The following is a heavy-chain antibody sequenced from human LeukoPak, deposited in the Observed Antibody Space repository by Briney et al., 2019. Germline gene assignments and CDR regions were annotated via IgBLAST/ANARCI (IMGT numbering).Heavy chain of an antibody. V-gene: IGHV3-7*01. Sequence: GGSLRLSCAAPGFPFSRYWMTWVRQAPGKGLEWVANIKQDGSVIYYVDSVKGRFTISRDNAKNSLSLQMNSLRAEDTAVYYCARIGYNSSSNDYWGQGTLVTVSS. CDR3: ARIGYNSSSNDY. D-gene: IGHD6-6*01. J-gene: IGHJ4*02. CDR2: IKQDGSVI. CDR1: GFPFSRYW.